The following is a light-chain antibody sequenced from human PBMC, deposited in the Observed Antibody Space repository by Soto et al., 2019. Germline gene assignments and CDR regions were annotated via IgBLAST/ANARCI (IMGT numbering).Light chain of an antibody. J-gene: IGLJ3*02. V-gene: IGLV2-23*02. CDR2: EVS. CDR1: SSDVGSYNS. Sequence: QSALTQPASVSGSPGQSITISCTGTSSDVGSYNSVSWYQQHPGKAPKLMIYEVSKRPSGVSNRFSGSKSDNTASLTISGLQAEDEADYFCCSYASGSTWVFGGGTKLTVL. CDR3: CSYASGSTWV.